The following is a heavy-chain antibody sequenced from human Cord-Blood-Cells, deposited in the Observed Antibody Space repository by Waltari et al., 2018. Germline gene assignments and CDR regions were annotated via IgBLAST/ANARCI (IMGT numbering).Heavy chain of an antibody. V-gene: IGHV3-53*01. Sequence: EVQLVESGGGLIQPGGSLRLSCAASGFTVSSNYMSWVRQAPGKGLEWVSVIYRGGSTYYADSVKGRFTISRDNSKNTLYLQMNSLRAEDTAVYYCARGEGKVYYYDSSGYYFDYWGQGTLVTVSS. CDR1: GFTVSSNY. J-gene: IGHJ4*02. CDR2: IYRGGST. CDR3: ARGEGKVYYYDSSGYYFDY. D-gene: IGHD3-22*01.